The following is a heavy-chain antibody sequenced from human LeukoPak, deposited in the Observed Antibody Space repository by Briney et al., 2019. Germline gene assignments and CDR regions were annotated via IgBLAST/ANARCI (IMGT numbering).Heavy chain of an antibody. V-gene: IGHV1-2*02. Sequence: ASVKVSCKASGYTFTGYYMHWVRQAPGQGLEWMGWINPNSGGTNYAQKFQGRVTMTRGTSISTAYMELSRLRSDDTAVYYCARGGWRITIFGVVPDRGILYFDYWGQGTLVTVSS. CDR1: GYTFTGYY. CDR2: INPNSGGT. J-gene: IGHJ4*02. D-gene: IGHD3-3*01. CDR3: ARGGWRITIFGVVPDRGILYFDY.